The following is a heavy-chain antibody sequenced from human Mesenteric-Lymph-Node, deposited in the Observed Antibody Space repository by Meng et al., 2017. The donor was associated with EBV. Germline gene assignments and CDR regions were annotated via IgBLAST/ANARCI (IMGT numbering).Heavy chain of an antibody. Sequence: VVHVRSGAEGEKPGASVKVSCKASGYVFSSYDITWVRQATGQGLEWMGWMNPVSGNTGYAQKFQGRLTMTRDTSTSTAYMELSSLRSEDTAVYYCARGDIVVVVAAQNWFDPWGQGTLVTVSS. CDR1: GYVFSSYD. V-gene: IGHV1-8*01. CDR2: MNPVSGNT. J-gene: IGHJ5*02. CDR3: ARGDIVVVVAAQNWFDP. D-gene: IGHD2-15*01.